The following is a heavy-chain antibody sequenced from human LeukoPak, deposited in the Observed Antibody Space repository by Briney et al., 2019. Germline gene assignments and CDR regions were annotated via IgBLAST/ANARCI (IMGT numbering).Heavy chain of an antibody. D-gene: IGHD2-15*01. Sequence: ASAKVSCKASGYTFTGYYMHWVRQAPGQGLEWMGWINPNSGGTNYAQKFQGRVTMTRDTSISTAYMELSRLRSDDTAVYYCATSYCSGGSCYSVLLRFDYWGQGTMVTISS. CDR3: ATSYCSGGSCYSVLLRFDY. V-gene: IGHV1-2*02. CDR1: GYTFTGYY. CDR2: INPNSGGT. J-gene: IGHJ4*02.